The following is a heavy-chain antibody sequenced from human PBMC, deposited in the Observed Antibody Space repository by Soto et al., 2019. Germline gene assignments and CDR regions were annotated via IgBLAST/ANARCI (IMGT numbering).Heavy chain of an antibody. CDR2: ISYDGSNK. J-gene: IGHJ4*02. Sequence: GGSLRLSCAASGFTFSSYGMHWVRQAPGKGLEWVAVISYDGSNKYYADSVKGRLTISRDNFKNTLYLQMNSLRDEDTAVYYCATVPNSNGWTYFFDYWGQGTQVTV. CDR1: GFTFSSYG. V-gene: IGHV3-30*03. CDR3: ATVPNSNGWTYFFDY. D-gene: IGHD6-19*01.